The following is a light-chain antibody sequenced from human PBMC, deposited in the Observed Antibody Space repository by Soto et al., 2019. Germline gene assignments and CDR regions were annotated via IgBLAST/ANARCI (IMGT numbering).Light chain of an antibody. Sequence: DIQLTQSPSFLSASVGDRVTITCRASQGISSYLAWYQQKPGRAPKLLIYAASTLQSGVPSRFSGSGSGTVFTLTISSLQPEDFAIYYCQHLNSFPYTFGQGTKLEIK. V-gene: IGKV1-9*01. J-gene: IGKJ2*01. CDR2: AAS. CDR3: QHLNSFPYT. CDR1: QGISSY.